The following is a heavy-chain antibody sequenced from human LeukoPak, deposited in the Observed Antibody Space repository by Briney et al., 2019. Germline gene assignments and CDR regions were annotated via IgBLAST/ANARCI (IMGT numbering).Heavy chain of an antibody. Sequence: GGSLRLSCAASGFSFSSYAMSWVRQAPGKGLEWVSAISGSGGSTYYADSVKGRFTISRDNSKNTLYLQMNSLRAEDTAVYYCAKDLGVLTTTPDYWGQGTLVTVSS. CDR1: GFSFSSYA. V-gene: IGHV3-23*01. D-gene: IGHD3-9*01. CDR3: AKDLGVLTTTPDY. J-gene: IGHJ4*02. CDR2: ISGSGGST.